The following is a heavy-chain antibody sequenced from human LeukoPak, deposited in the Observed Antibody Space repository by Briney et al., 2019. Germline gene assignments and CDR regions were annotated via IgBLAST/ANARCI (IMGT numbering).Heavy chain of an antibody. D-gene: IGHD5-24*01. V-gene: IGHV3-7*01. CDR2: IKEDGCVK. CDR3: ARDRGWLQFDY. CDR1: GFSFSSYW. Sequence: GGSLRLSCAASGFSFSSYWIIWVRQAPGKGLEWVANIKEDGCVKYYLDSVKGRFSISRDNVKNSLYLQMDRLRAEDTAVYYCARDRGWLQFDYWGQGTLVTVS. J-gene: IGHJ4*02.